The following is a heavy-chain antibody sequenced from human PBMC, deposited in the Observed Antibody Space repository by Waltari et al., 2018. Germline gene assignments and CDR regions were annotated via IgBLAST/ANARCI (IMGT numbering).Heavy chain of an antibody. CDR2: IKQDGSVK. CDR3: ARSRKSRPRYFDY. V-gene: IGHV3-7*01. Sequence: EVQLVESGGGLVQPGGSVRLSCAASGSTFSAQWMSWVRQAPGKGLEWVANIKQDGSVKDYVDSVKGRFTISRDNAKNSVYLQMNSLGVEDTAVYYCARSRKSRPRYFDYWGQGTLVTVSS. CDR1: GSTFSAQW. J-gene: IGHJ4*02.